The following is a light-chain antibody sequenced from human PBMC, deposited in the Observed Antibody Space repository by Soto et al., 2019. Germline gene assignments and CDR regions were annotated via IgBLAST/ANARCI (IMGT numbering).Light chain of an antibody. CDR3: QQYGSSPPT. J-gene: IGKJ1*01. Sequence: PGERATLSCRASQSVSSSYLAWYQQKPGQAPRLLIYGASSRATGIPDRFSGSGSGTDFTLTISRLEPEDFAVYYCQQYGSSPPTFGQGTKVDI. CDR2: GAS. V-gene: IGKV3-20*01. CDR1: QSVSSSY.